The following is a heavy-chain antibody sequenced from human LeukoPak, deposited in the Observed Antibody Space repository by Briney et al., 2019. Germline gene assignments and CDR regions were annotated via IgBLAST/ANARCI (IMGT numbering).Heavy chain of an antibody. V-gene: IGHV4-39*07. J-gene: IGHJ6*02. CDR1: GGSISSSSYY. CDR2: IYYSGST. CDR3: AREEGSTYYYYGMDV. Sequence: PSETLSLTCTVSGGSISSSSYYWGWIRQPPGKGLEWIGSIYYSGSTYYNPSLKSRVTISVDTSKNQFSLKLSSVTAADTAVYYCAREEGSTYYYYGMDVWGQGTTVTVSS.